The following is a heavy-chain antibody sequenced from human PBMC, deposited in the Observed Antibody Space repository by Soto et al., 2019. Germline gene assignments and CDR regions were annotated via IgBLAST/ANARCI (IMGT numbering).Heavy chain of an antibody. CDR1: GGSISSGGYY. J-gene: IGHJ6*02. V-gene: IGHV4-31*03. CDR2: IYYSGST. CDR3: ARDAEYGMDV. Sequence: SETLSLTCTVSGGSISSGGYYWSWIRQHPGKGLEWIGYIYYSGSTYYNPSLKSRVTISVDTSKNQFSLKLSSVTAADTAVYYCARDAEYGMDVWGQGTTVTVSS.